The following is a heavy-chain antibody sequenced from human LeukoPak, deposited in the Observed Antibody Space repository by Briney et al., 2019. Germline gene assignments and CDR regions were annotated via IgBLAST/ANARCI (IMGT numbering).Heavy chain of an antibody. J-gene: IGHJ4*02. CDR3: AREGSSSTLDY. V-gene: IGHV4-4*07. D-gene: IGHD6-6*01. CDR1: GGSISSYY. Sequence: PSETLSLTCTVPGGSISSYYWSWIRQPAGKGLEWIGRVYTSGSTNYNPSLKSRVTMSVDTSKNQFSLKLSSVTAADTAVYYCAREGSSSTLDYWGQGTLVTVSS. CDR2: VYTSGST.